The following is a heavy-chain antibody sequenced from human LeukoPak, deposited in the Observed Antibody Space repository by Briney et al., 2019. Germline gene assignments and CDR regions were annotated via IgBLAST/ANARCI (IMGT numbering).Heavy chain of an antibody. CDR2: IYYSGST. CDR1: GGSISSYY. V-gene: IGHV4-59*01. CDR3: ARDDRIAVAGSNYYYYYGMDV. Sequence: SETLSLTCTVSGGSISSYYWSWIRQPPGKGLEWIGYIYYSGSTNYNPSLKSRVTISVDTSKNQFSLKLSSVTAADAAVYYCARDDRIAVAGSNYYYYYGMDVWGQGTTVTASS. D-gene: IGHD6-19*01. J-gene: IGHJ6*02.